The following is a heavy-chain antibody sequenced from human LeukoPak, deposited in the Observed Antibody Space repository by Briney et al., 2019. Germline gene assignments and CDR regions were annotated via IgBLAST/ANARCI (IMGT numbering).Heavy chain of an antibody. CDR1: GFTFSSYG. J-gene: IGHJ4*02. CDR2: IRYDGSNK. Sequence: GGSLRLSCAASGFTFSSYGMHWVRQAPGKGLEWVAFIRYDGSNKYYADSVKGRFTISRDNSKNTLYLQMGSLRAEDMAVYYCARGINVYSGSYWDYFDYWGQGTLVTVSS. V-gene: IGHV3-30*02. CDR3: ARGINVYSGSYWDYFDY. D-gene: IGHD1-26*01.